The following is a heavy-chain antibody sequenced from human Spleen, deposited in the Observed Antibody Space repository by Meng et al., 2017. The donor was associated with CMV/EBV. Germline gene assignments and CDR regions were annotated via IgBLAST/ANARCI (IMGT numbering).Heavy chain of an antibody. CDR1: GFTFNMYW. Sequence: GGSLILSCAASGFTFNMYWMSWVRQAPGKGLEWVANIKQDGSEKYYVDSVKGRFTISRDNAKNSLYLQMNSLSAEDTAVYYCSKAFSASWYREYYYGWGQGTLVTVSS. V-gene: IGHV3-7*01. D-gene: IGHD6-13*01. CDR2: IKQDGSEK. CDR3: SKAFSASWYREYYYG. J-gene: IGHJ4*02.